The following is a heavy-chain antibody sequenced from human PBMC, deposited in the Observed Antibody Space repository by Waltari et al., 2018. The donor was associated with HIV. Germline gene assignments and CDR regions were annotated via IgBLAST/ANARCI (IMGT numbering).Heavy chain of an antibody. J-gene: IGHJ3*02. CDR3: ARRATIGAGAFDI. V-gene: IGHV3-20*04. D-gene: IGHD5-12*01. CDR1: GFTFDEHD. Sequence: EVQLVESGGGVVRPGGSLRLSCAASGFTFDEHDMTWVRQAPGKGLEWVSVISWNGGATGYADSVKGRFTISRDTAKDSLFLQMNSLRAEDTALYYCARRATIGAGAFDIWGQGTMVTVSS. CDR2: ISWNGGAT.